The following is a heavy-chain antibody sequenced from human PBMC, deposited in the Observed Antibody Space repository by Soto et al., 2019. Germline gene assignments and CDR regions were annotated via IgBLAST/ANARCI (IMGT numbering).Heavy chain of an antibody. CDR2: LTHSGGT. V-gene: IGHV4-34*01. J-gene: IGHJ4*02. CDR3: ARDGFGELLGY. D-gene: IGHD3-10*01. CDR1: GGSLLGYY. Sequence: LAETLSLTCAVYGGSLLGYYWGGISQPPGKGLCWLGELTHSGGTNYNPSLKSRVNISVDTPKNQFSLKLSSVTAADTAVYYCARDGFGELLGYWGQGTLVTVSS.